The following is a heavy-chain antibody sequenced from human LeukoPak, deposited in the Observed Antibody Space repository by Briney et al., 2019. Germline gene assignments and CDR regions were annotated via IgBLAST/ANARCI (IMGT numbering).Heavy chain of an antibody. CDR1: GGSISSSSYY. Sequence: SETLSLTCTVSGGSISSSSYYWGWIRQPPGKGLEWIGEINHSGSTNYNPSLKSRVTISVDTSKNQFSLKLSSVTAADTAVYYCARNRDGSYSSLYYMDVWGKGTTVTISS. V-gene: IGHV4-39*07. CDR2: INHSGST. J-gene: IGHJ6*03. D-gene: IGHD1-26*01. CDR3: ARNRDGSYSSLYYMDV.